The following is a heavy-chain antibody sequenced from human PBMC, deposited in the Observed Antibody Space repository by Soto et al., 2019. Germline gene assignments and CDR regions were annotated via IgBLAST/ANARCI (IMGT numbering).Heavy chain of an antibody. CDR2: VSIGGST. CDR1: GFTFSSYA. J-gene: IGHJ4*02. Sequence: DVQLLESGGGLVQPEGSLRLSCAASGFTFSSYAMGWVRQGPGKGLEWVAVVSIGGSTHYADSVRGRFTISRDNSKKTLSLQMNSLTAEETAVYFCAKRRGAGGHFDYWGQGALVTVSS. V-gene: IGHV3-23*01. CDR3: AKRRGAGGHFDY. D-gene: IGHD2-15*01.